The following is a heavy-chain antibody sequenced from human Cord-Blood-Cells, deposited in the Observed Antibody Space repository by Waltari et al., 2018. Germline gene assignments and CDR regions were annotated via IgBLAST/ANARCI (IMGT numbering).Heavy chain of an antibody. V-gene: IGHV3-21*01. D-gene: IGHD3-3*01. CDR1: GFTFSSYS. CDR2: ISSSSSYI. J-gene: IGHJ3*02. Sequence: EVQLEESGGGLVKPGGSLRLSCAASGFTFSSYSMNWVRPAPGKGLGWVSSISSSSSYIYYADSVKGRFTISRDNAKNSLYLQMNSLRAEDTAVYYCARDSRSYDFWSGYYNSAFDIWGQGTMVTVSS. CDR3: ARDSRSYDFWSGYYNSAFDI.